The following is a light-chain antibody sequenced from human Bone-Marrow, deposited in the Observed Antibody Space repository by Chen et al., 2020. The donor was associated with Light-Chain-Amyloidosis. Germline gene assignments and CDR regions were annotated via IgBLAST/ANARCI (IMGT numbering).Light chain of an antibody. Sequence: SYVLTQPSSVSVAPGLTATIACGGNNIGSTSVHRYQQTPGQAPLLVVYDDSDRPSGIPERLSGSNSGNTATLTISRVEAGDEADYYCQVWDRSSDRPVFGGGTKLTVL. J-gene: IGLJ3*02. CDR2: DDS. CDR1: NIGSTS. CDR3: QVWDRSSDRPV. V-gene: IGLV3-21*02.